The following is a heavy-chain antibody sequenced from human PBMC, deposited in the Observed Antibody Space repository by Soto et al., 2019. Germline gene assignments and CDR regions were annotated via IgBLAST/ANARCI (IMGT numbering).Heavy chain of an antibody. D-gene: IGHD1-26*01. CDR2: IYYSGST. CDR1: GGSISSYY. Sequence: SETLSLTCTVSGGSISSYYWSWIRQPPGKGLEWIGYIYYSGSTNYNPSPKSRVTISVDTSKNQFSLKLSSGTAADTAVYYCASYVGANWFDPWGQGTLVTVSS. J-gene: IGHJ5*02. V-gene: IGHV4-59*08. CDR3: ASYVGANWFDP.